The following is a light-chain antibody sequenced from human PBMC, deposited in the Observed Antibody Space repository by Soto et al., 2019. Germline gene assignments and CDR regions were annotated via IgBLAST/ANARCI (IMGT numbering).Light chain of an antibody. J-gene: IGLJ2*01. Sequence: QSVLTQPPSASGTPGQRVTISCSGSSSNIGSNTVNWYQQLPGTAPTLLIYSNNQRPSGVPDRFSVSKSGTSASLAISGLQSEDEADYYCAALDDSLNGLVFGGGTKVTVL. V-gene: IGLV1-44*01. CDR3: AALDDSLNGLV. CDR2: SNN. CDR1: SSNIGSNT.